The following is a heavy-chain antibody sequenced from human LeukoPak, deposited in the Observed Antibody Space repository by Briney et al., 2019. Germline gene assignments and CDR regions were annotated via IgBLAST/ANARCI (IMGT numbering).Heavy chain of an antibody. CDR1: GGSISSYY. D-gene: IGHD3-3*01. CDR2: IYYSGST. Sequence: PSETLSLTCTVSGGSISSYYWSWIRQPPGKGLEWIGYIYYSGSTNYNPSLKSRVTISVDTSKNQFSLKLSSVTAADTAVYYCARAMGYDFWSGSQYYYYYYGMDVWGQGTTVTVSS. CDR3: ARAMGYDFWSGSQYYYYYYGMDV. J-gene: IGHJ6*02. V-gene: IGHV4-59*01.